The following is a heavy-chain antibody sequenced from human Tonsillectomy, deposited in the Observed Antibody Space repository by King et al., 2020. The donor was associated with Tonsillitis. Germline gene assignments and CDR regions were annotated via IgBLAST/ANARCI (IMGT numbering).Heavy chain of an antibody. CDR2: IYYSGST. V-gene: IGHV4-39*07. Sequence: LQLQESGPGLVKPSETLSLTCTVSGGSISSSSYYWGWIRQPPGKGLEWIGSIYYSGSTYYNPSLKSRVTISVDTSKNQFSLKLSSVTAADTAVYYCARHDNPMVRGASFDYWGQGTLVTVSS. CDR3: ARHDNPMVRGASFDY. J-gene: IGHJ4*02. CDR1: GGSISSSSYY. D-gene: IGHD3-10*01.